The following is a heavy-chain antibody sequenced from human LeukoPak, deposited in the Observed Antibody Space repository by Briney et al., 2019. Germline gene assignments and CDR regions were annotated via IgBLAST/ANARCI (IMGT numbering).Heavy chain of an antibody. J-gene: IGHJ4*02. Sequence: GGSLRLSCAASGFTFSSYAMSWVRQAPGKGLEWVSAISGSGGSTYYADSVKGRFTISRDNSKNTLYLQMNTLRGEDTAIYYCAKKGGRAGTTTFEDNWGQGTLVTVSS. CDR2: ISGSGGST. CDR3: AKKGGRAGTTTFEDN. D-gene: IGHD1-1*01. V-gene: IGHV3-23*01. CDR1: GFTFSSYA.